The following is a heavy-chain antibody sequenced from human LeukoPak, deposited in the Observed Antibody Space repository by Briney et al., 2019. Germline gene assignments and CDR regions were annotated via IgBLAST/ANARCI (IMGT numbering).Heavy chain of an antibody. CDR1: GYTFTSCG. CDR3: ARDWVIAAAGGLYY. Sequence: ASVKVSCKASGYTFTSCGISWVRQAPGQGLEWMGWISAYNGNTNYAQKLQGRVTMTTDTSTSTAYMELRSLRSDDTAVYYCARDWVIAAAGGLYYWGQGTLVTVSS. D-gene: IGHD6-13*01. V-gene: IGHV1-18*01. CDR2: ISAYNGNT. J-gene: IGHJ4*02.